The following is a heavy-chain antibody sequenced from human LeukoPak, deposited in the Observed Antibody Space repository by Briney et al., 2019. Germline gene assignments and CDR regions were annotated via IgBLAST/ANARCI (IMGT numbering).Heavy chain of an antibody. CDR1: GGSISSYY. J-gene: IGHJ4*02. Sequence: SETLSHTCTVSGGSISSYYWSWIRQPPGKGLEWIGYIYYSGSTNYNPSLKSRVTISVDTSKNQFSLKLSSVTAADTAVYYCARGARGSYSYWGQGTLVTVSS. CDR3: ARGARGSYSY. D-gene: IGHD1-26*01. V-gene: IGHV4-59*08. CDR2: IYYSGST.